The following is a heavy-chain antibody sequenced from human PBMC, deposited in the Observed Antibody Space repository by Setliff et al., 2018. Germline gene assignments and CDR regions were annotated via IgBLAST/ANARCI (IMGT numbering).Heavy chain of an antibody. CDR1: GYSFTSYW. V-gene: IGHV5-51*01. J-gene: IGHJ6*02. Sequence: GEYLKISCKGSGYSFTSYWIGWVRQMPGKGLEGMGIIYPGDSDTRYSPSFQGQVTISADKSITTAYLQWSILRAEDTALYYCAKDRRYYYYYGMDVWGQGTTVTVSS. CDR3: AKDRRYYYYYGMDV. CDR2: IYPGDSDT.